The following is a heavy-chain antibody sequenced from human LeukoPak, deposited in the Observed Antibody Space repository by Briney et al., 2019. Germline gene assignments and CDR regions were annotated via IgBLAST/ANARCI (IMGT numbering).Heavy chain of an antibody. CDR2: IYHSGST. CDR1: GGSISSSNW. J-gene: IGHJ4*02. D-gene: IGHD3-9*01. CDR3: ARFAYFDWLSYLDY. Sequence: SETLSLTCAVSGGSISSSNWWSWVRQPPGKGLEWIGEIYHSGSTNYNPSLKSRVTISVDTSKNQFSLKLSSVTAADTAVYYCARFAYFDWLSYLDYWGQGTLVTVSA. V-gene: IGHV4-4*02.